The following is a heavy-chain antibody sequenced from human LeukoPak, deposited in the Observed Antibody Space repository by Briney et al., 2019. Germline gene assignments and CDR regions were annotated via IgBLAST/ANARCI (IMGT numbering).Heavy chain of an antibody. CDR2: IYTSGST. Sequence: SETLSLTCTVSGGSISSYYWSWIRQPAGKGLEWIGRIYTSGSTNYNPSLKSRVTMSVDTSKNQFSLKLSSVTAADTAVYYCASLPSTVTTGFYYYYYMDVWGKGTTVTVSS. J-gene: IGHJ6*03. V-gene: IGHV4-4*07. CDR1: GGSISSYY. D-gene: IGHD4-17*01. CDR3: ASLPSTVTTGFYYYYYMDV.